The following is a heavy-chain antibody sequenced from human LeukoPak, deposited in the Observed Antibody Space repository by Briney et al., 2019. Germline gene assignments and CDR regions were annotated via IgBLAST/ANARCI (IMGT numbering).Heavy chain of an antibody. Sequence: GGSLRLSCAASGFTFSRYWVSWVRQAPGKGLEWVANIKQDGSEKYYVGSVTGRFTISRDNAKNSLYLQMNSLRAEDTAVYYCAELGITMIGGVWGKGTTVTISS. V-gene: IGHV3-7*01. CDR3: AELGITMIGGV. D-gene: IGHD3-10*02. J-gene: IGHJ6*04. CDR2: IKQDGSEK. CDR1: GFTFSRYW.